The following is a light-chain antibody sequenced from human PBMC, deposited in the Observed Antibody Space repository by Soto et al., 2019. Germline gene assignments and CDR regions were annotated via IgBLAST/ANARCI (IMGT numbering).Light chain of an antibody. J-gene: IGLJ1*01. CDR1: SSDVGGHDH. Sequence: QSALTQPASVSRSPGQSITISCTGTSSDVGGHDHVSWYQQHPGKVPKLMIYDVTDRPSGVSNRFSGSKSGNTASLTISGLQAEDEADYYCCSYTSSITYVFGTGTKLTVL. CDR3: CSYTSSITYV. V-gene: IGLV2-14*01. CDR2: DVT.